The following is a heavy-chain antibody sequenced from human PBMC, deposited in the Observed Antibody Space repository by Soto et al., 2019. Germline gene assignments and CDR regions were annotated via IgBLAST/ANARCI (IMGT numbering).Heavy chain of an antibody. J-gene: IGHJ6*02. Sequence: GGSLRLSCAASGFTFSSYSMNWVRQAPGKGLEWVSYISSSSSTIYYADSVKGRFTISRDNAKNSLYLQMNSLRDEDTAVYYCVRMTTVTTLSPSATYYYYYYGMDVWGQGTTVTVSS. D-gene: IGHD4-17*01. CDR3: VRMTTVTTLSPSATYYYYYYGMDV. CDR1: GFTFSSYS. CDR2: ISSSSSTI. V-gene: IGHV3-48*02.